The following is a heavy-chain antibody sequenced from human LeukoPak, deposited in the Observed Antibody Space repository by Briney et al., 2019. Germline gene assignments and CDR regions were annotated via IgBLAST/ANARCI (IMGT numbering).Heavy chain of an antibody. J-gene: IGHJ4*02. Sequence: SQTLSLTCAVSGGSISSGGYSWSWIRQPPGKGLEWIGYIYHSGSTYYNPSLKSRVTISVDRSKNQFSLKLSSVTAADTAVYYCARGGPVLDDGLLRGDSWGQGTLVTVSS. CDR2: IYHSGST. V-gene: IGHV4-30-2*01. CDR1: GGSISSGGYS. D-gene: IGHD3-3*01. CDR3: ARGGPVLDDGLLRGDS.